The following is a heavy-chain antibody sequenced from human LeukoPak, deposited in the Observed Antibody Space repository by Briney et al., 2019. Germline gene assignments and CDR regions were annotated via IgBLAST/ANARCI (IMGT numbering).Heavy chain of an antibody. CDR2: INHSGST. D-gene: IGHD2-2*01. CDR3: ARGRDEEHQLLIYFDY. Sequence: SETLSLTCAVYGGSFSGYYWSWIRQPPGKGLEWIGEINHSGSTNYNPSLKSRVTISVDTSKNQFSLKLSSVTAAGTAVYYCARGRDEEHQLLIYFDYWGQGTLVTVSS. CDR1: GGSFSGYY. J-gene: IGHJ4*02. V-gene: IGHV4-34*01.